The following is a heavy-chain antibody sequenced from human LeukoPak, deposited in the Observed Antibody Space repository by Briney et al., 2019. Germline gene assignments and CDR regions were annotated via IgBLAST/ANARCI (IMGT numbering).Heavy chain of an antibody. Sequence: GGSLRLSCAASGFTFSSYGMHWVRQAPGKGLEWVAVIWYDGSNKYYADFVKGRFTISRDNSKNTLYLQMNSLRAEDTAVYYCARAIDAAATSFDYWGQGTLVTVSS. D-gene: IGHD6-13*01. CDR2: IWYDGSNK. CDR1: GFTFSSYG. V-gene: IGHV3-33*01. CDR3: ARAIDAAATSFDY. J-gene: IGHJ4*02.